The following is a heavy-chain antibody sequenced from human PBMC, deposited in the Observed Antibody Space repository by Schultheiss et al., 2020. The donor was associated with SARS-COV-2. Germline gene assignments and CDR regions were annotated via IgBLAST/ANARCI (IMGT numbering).Heavy chain of an antibody. CDR2: IKQDGSEK. Sequence: GESLKISCAASGFTFSSYWMSWVRQAPGKGLEWVANIKQDGSEKYYVDSVKGRFTISRDNAKNSLYLQMNSLRAEDTAVYYCARIPGVYDFWSGYFVWGQGTLVTVSS. J-gene: IGHJ4*02. D-gene: IGHD3-3*01. V-gene: IGHV3-7*01. CDR3: ARIPGVYDFWSGYFV. CDR1: GFTFSSYW.